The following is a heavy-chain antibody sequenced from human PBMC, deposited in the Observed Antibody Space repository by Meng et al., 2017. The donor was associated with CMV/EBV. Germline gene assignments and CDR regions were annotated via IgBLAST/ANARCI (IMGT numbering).Heavy chain of an antibody. CDR1: GFNFSAYW. V-gene: IGHV3-11*04. CDR3: ARALVRTSPPDY. CDR2: ISSSGSTI. D-gene: IGHD6-6*01. Sequence: GESLKISCAASGFNFSAYWMIWVRQAPGKGLEWVSYISSSGSTIYYADSVKGRFTISRDNAKNSLYLQMNSLRAEDTAVYYCARALVRTSPPDYWGQGTLVTVSS. J-gene: IGHJ4*02.